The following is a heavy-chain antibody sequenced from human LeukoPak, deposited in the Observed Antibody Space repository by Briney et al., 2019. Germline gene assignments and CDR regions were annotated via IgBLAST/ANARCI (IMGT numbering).Heavy chain of an antibody. CDR2: ISAYNGNT. CDR3: ARSERSADGPQAYYYDSSGYQHRYTFDI. D-gene: IGHD3-22*01. V-gene: IGHV1-18*01. Sequence: ASVKVSCKASGYTFTSYGISWVRQAPGQGLEWMGWISAYNGNTNYAQKLQGRVTITTDESTSTAYMELSSLRSEDTAVYYCARSERSADGPQAYYYDSSGYQHRYTFDIWGQGTMVTVSS. J-gene: IGHJ3*02. CDR1: GYTFTSYG.